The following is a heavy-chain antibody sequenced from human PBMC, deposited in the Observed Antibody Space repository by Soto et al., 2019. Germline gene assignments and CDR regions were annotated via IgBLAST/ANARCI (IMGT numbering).Heavy chain of an antibody. D-gene: IGHD3-16*01. J-gene: IGHJ6*02. CDR3: AHKPIGLMDYYYGMDV. CDR1: GFSLSTSGVG. CDR2: IYWDDDK. V-gene: IGHV2-5*02. Sequence: SGPTLVNPPQTLTLTCTFSGFSLSTSGVGVGWIRPPPGKALEWLALIYWDDDKRYSPSLKSRLTITKDTSKNQVVLTMTNMDPVDTATYYCAHKPIGLMDYYYGMDVWGQGTTVTVSS.